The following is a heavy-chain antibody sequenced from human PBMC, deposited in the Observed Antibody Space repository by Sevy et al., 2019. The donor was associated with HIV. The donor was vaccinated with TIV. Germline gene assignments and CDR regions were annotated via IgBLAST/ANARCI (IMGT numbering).Heavy chain of an antibody. D-gene: IGHD6-13*01. J-gene: IGHJ3*02. CDR3: ARALDSSSWYPTGCAFDI. Sequence: SETLSLTCTVSGGSISSGGYYWSWIRQHPGKGLEWIGYIYYSGSTYYNPSLKSRVTISVDTSKNQFSLKLSSVTAADTAVYYCARALDSSSWYPTGCAFDIWGPGTMVTVSS. V-gene: IGHV4-31*03. CDR1: GGSISSGGYY. CDR2: IYYSGST.